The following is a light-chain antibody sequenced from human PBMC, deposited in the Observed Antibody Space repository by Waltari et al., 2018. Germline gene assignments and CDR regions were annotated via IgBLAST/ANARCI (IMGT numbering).Light chain of an antibody. Sequence: DIQMTQSPSTLSASVGDRVTITCRASQIISSWLALYQQKPGKAPKLLLYKTSSLGSGVPARFSGSGSGTEFTLIITSLQPDDFATYYCQQYNSYSLLTFGGGTKVEIK. CDR3: QQYNSYSLLT. CDR2: KTS. J-gene: IGKJ4*01. CDR1: QIISSW. V-gene: IGKV1-5*03.